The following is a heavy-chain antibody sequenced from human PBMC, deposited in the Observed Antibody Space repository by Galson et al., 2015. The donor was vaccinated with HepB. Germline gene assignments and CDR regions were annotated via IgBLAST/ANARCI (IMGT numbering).Heavy chain of an antibody. CDR1: GYTFTNYG. J-gene: IGHJ5*02. CDR3: ARDHGFGELLPGP. CDR2: ISAYNGNT. V-gene: IGHV1-18*04. D-gene: IGHD3-10*01. Sequence: SVKVSCKASGYTFTNYGISWVRQAPGQGLEWMGWISAYNGNTNYAQKFQGRVTMTTDTSTSTVYMDLRSLRFDDTAVYYCARDHGFGELLPGPWGQGTLVTVSS.